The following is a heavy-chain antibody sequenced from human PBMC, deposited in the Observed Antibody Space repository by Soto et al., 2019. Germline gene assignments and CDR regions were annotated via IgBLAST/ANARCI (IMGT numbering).Heavy chain of an antibody. V-gene: IGHV4-34*01. Sequence: PSETLSLTCAVYGGSFSGYYWSWIRQPPGKGLEWIGEINHSGSTNYNPSLKSRVTISVDTSKNQFSLKLSFVTAADTAVYYCARGMGGYSYGYHYYMDVWGKGTTVTVSS. CDR3: ARGMGGYSYGYHYYMDV. J-gene: IGHJ6*03. CDR2: INHSGST. CDR1: GGSFSGYY. D-gene: IGHD5-18*01.